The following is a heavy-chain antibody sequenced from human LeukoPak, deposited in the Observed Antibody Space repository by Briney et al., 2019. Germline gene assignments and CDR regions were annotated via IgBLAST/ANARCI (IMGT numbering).Heavy chain of an antibody. CDR3: ARYVAAAGIYYGMDV. D-gene: IGHD6-13*01. CDR1: GYTFTSYA. J-gene: IGHJ6*04. Sequence: ASVTVSCKASGYTFTSYAMHWVRQAPGQRLEWVGWINAGNGNTEYSQKFQGRVTITRDTSASTAYMELSSLRSEDTAVYYCARYVAAAGIYYGMDVWGKGTTVTVSS. CDR2: INAGNGNT. V-gene: IGHV1-3*01.